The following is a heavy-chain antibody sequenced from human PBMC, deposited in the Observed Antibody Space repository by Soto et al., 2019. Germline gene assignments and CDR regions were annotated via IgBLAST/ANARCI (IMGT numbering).Heavy chain of an antibody. CDR2: INPSSGGT. D-gene: IGHD4-17*01. V-gene: IGHV1-2*02. J-gene: IGHJ6*02. CDR3: AAEGTVTTGMDV. CDR1: GYTFTGYY. Sequence: GASVKVSCKASGYTFTGYYMHWVRQAPGQRLEWIGWINPSSGGTNYAQKFQERVTITRDMSTSTAYMELSSLRSEDTAVYYCAAEGTVTTGMDVWGQGTTVTVSS.